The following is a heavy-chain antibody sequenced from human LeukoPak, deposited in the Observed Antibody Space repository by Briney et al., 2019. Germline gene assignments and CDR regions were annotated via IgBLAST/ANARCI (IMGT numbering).Heavy chain of an antibody. J-gene: IGHJ5*02. CDR2: INHSGST. CDR1: GGSFSGNY. V-gene: IGHV4-34*01. Sequence: PSETLSLTCAAYGGSFSGNYWSWIRQPPGKGLEWIGEINHSGSTNYNPSLKSRVTISVDTSKNQFSLKLSSVTAADTAVYYCARRDIVVVPAAIGFDPWGQGTLVTVSS. D-gene: IGHD2-2*01. CDR3: ARRDIVVVPAAIGFDP.